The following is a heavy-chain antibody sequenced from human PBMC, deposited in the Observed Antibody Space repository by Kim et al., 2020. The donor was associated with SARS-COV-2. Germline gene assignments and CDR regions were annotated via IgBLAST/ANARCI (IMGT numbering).Heavy chain of an antibody. V-gene: IGHV5-10-1*01. CDR2: IDPSDSYT. J-gene: IGHJ6*02. CDR1: GYSFNSYW. Sequence: GESLKISCKGSGYSFNSYWISWVRQMPGKGLEWMGRIDPSDSYTNYSPSFQGHVTISADKSISTAYLQWSSLKASDTAMYYCARLEEVDYGDYYYYGMDVWGQGTTVTVSS. CDR3: ARLEEVDYGDYYYYGMDV. D-gene: IGHD4-17*01.